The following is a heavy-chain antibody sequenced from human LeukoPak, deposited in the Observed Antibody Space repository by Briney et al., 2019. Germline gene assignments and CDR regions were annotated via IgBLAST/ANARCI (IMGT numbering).Heavy chain of an antibody. CDR2: INPNSGGT. CDR1: GYTFTGYY. V-gene: IGHV1-2*02. CDR3: AGTYYYDSSGPHWYFDL. Sequence: AAVKVSCKASGYTFTGYYMHWVRQAPGQGLEWMGWINPNSGGTNYAQKLRGGVTMTRDTSISTAYMQLSRLTSDDTAVYYCAGTYYYDSSGPHWYFDLWGRGTLVTVSS. D-gene: IGHD3-22*01. J-gene: IGHJ2*01.